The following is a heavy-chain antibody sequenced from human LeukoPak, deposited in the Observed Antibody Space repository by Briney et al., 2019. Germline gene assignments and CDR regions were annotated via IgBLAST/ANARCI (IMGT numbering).Heavy chain of an antibody. J-gene: IGHJ3*02. CDR3: AKDQWALIAVAGADAFDI. Sequence: GGSLGLSCAASGFTFSSHAMSWVRQAPGKGLEWVSAISGSGGSTYYADSVKGRFTISRDNSKNTLYLQMDSLRAEDTAVYYCAKDQWALIAVAGADAFDIWGQGTMVTVSS. D-gene: IGHD6-19*01. CDR1: GFTFSSHA. CDR2: ISGSGGST. V-gene: IGHV3-23*01.